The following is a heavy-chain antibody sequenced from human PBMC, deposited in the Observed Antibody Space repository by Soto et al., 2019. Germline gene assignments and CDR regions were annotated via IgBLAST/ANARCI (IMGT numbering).Heavy chain of an antibody. V-gene: IGHV3-23*01. CDR2: ISNSGGST. CDR1: GFTFSSYA. D-gene: IGHD3-3*01. Sequence: GGSLRLSCAVSGFTFSSYAMSWVRQAPGKGLEWVSAISNSGGSTFNADSVKGRFTISRDNSKNTLYLQMNSLRAEDTAVYYCAREIERLLGYWGQGTLVTVSS. CDR3: AREIERLLGY. J-gene: IGHJ4*02.